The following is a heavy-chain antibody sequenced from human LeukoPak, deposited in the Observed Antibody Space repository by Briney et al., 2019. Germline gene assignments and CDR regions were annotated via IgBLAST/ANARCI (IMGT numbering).Heavy chain of an antibody. D-gene: IGHD2/OR15-2a*01. V-gene: IGHV1-8*02. Sequence: ASVKVSCKASGYTFTSYGISWVRQAPGQRLEWMGIINPSGGYTNYAHKFQGRVTMTRNTSISTAYMELSSLRSEDTAVYYCARGPRHIRDSTTSYGMDVWGQGTTVTVSS. CDR2: INPSGGYT. CDR3: ARGPRHIRDSTTSYGMDV. J-gene: IGHJ6*02. CDR1: GYTFTSYG.